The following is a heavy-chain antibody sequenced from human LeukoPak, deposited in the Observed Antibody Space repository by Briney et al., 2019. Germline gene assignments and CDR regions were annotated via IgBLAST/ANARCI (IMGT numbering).Heavy chain of an antibody. CDR3: ARTPEQGDENWYFDL. V-gene: IGHV5-51*01. Sequence: GESLKISCKGSGYSFTSYWIGWVRQMPGKGLEWMGIIYPGDSDTRYSPSFQGQVTISADKSISTAYLQWSSLKASDTAMYYCARTPEQGDENWYFDLWGRGTLVTVSS. J-gene: IGHJ2*01. CDR2: IYPGDSDT. CDR1: GYSFTSYW. D-gene: IGHD3-16*01.